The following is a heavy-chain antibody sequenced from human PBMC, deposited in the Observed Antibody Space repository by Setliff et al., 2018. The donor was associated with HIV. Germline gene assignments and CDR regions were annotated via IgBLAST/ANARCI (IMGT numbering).Heavy chain of an antibody. Sequence: GSLRLSCAASGFTFSSYWMSWVRQAPGKGLEWVANIKQDGSEKYYVDSVKGRFTISRDNAKNSLYLQMNSLRAEDTAVYYCAGVGLIVGATAFDYWGQGTLVTVSS. CDR2: IKQDGSEK. CDR3: AGVGLIVGATAFDY. V-gene: IGHV3-7*01. D-gene: IGHD1-26*01. J-gene: IGHJ4*02. CDR1: GFTFSSYW.